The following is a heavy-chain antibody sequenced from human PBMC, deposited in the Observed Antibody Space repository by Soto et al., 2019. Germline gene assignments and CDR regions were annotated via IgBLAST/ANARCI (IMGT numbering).Heavy chain of an antibody. CDR3: ARDGDGRMTTNPYYYNGMDV. CDR2: IYYSGTT. J-gene: IGHJ6*02. Sequence: PSETLSLTCTVSGASIRSTYWSWIRQSPGKGLEWIGYIYYSGTTNYNPSLKNRVTISVDTSNYQFSLKLSSVTAADTAVYYCARDGDGRMTTNPYYYNGMDVWGPGTTVTVSS. CDR1: GASIRSTY. V-gene: IGHV4-59*01. D-gene: IGHD4-4*01.